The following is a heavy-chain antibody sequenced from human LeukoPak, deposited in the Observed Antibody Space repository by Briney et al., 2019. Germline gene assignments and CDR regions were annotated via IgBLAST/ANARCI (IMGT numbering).Heavy chain of an antibody. J-gene: IGHJ5*02. CDR3: ARDLTAWATAMEFDP. CDR2: ISSNGGST. V-gene: IGHV3-64*01. D-gene: IGHD5-12*01. CDR1: GFTFSSYA. Sequence: GGSLRLSCAASGFTFSSYAMHWVRQAPGKGLEYVSAISSNGGSTYYANSVKGRFTISRDNSKNTLYLQMGSLRAEDMAVYYCARDLTAWATAMEFDPWGQGTLVTVSP.